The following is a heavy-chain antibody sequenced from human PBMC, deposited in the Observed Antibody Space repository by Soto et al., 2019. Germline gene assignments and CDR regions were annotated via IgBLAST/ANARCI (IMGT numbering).Heavy chain of an antibody. CDR3: ARWGNWKVADY. Sequence: QVRLVESGGGVVQPGGSLRLSCAASGFTFSNHGMHWVRQAPGKGLEWVAVIWYDGSTTYYADSVKGRFSISRDNSKNMLYLQMSSLRADDTAVYYCARWGNWKVADYWGQGTLVTVSS. D-gene: IGHD1-1*01. J-gene: IGHJ4*02. CDR2: IWYDGSTT. V-gene: IGHV3-33*01. CDR1: GFTFSNHG.